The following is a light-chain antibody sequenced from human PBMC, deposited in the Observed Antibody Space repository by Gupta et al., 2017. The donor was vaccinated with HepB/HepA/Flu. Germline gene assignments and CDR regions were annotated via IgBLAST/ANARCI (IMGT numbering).Light chain of an antibody. CDR2: GVN. Sequence: SALTQLRSVSGSPGQSVTISCTGTSNDVGGHDYVSWYQQHPGKAPNFLIYGVNKRPPGVPDRFSGSKSGNTASLTISGLEAEDEADYYCWSYAGTRTWVFGGGTRLTVL. J-gene: IGLJ3*02. V-gene: IGLV2-11*01. CDR1: SNDVGGHDY. CDR3: WSYAGTRTWV.